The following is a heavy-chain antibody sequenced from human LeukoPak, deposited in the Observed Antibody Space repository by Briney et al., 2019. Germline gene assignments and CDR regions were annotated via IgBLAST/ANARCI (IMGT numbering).Heavy chain of an antibody. V-gene: IGHV3-48*01. CDR1: GFTFSSYA. Sequence: GGSLRLSCAASGFTFSSYAMSWVRQAPGKGLEWVSYITLSSSTIYYADSVKGRFTISRDNAKNSLYLQMNSLRAEDTAVYYCARAVRGAYTAYYYYYMDVWGKGTTVTISS. CDR3: ARAVRGAYTAYYYYYMDV. CDR2: ITLSSSTI. J-gene: IGHJ6*03. D-gene: IGHD3-10*01.